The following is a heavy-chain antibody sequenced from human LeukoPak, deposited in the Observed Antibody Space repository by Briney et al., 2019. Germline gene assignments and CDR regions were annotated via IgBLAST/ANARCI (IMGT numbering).Heavy chain of an antibody. CDR2: ISGGGETT. V-gene: IGHV3-23*01. CDR1: GFTFNNYA. J-gene: IGHJ4*02. D-gene: IGHD4-17*01. CDR3: ARDYADYVGYFFFDY. Sequence: GGSLRLSCAASGFTFNNYAMIWVRQAPGKGLEWASSISGGGETTYYADSAKGRFTISRDNSQNTLYLQMNSLKAEDTAVYYCARDYADYVGYFFFDYWGQGTLVTVSS.